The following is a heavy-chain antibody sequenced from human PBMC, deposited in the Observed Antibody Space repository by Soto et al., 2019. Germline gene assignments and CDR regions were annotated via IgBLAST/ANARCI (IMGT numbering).Heavy chain of an antibody. CDR2: IYPGDSDT. D-gene: IGHD2-2*01. CDR3: ARHQRRTPDIVVVPAAIKADGMDV. CDR1: GDSLTSYW. Sequence: VESLKISCNGSGDSLTSYWIGWVRQMPWKGLEWMGIIYPGDSDTRYSPSFQGQVTISADKSISTAYLQWSSLKASDTAMYYCARHQRRTPDIVVVPAAIKADGMDVWGQGTTVTVSS. J-gene: IGHJ6*02. V-gene: IGHV5-51*01.